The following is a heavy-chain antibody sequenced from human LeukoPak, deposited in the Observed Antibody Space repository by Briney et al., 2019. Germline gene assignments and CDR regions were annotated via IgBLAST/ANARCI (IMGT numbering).Heavy chain of an antibody. J-gene: IGHJ4*02. CDR1: GGSISSSSYY. Sequence: PSETLSLTCTVSGGSISSSSYYWGWIRQPPGKGLEWIGSIYYSGTTYYNPSLKSRVTISVDTSKNQFSLKLRSVTAADTALYYCARGVIRAVPVLGYWGQGTLVTVSS. CDR3: ARGVIRAVPVLGY. V-gene: IGHV4-39*07. CDR2: IYYSGTT. D-gene: IGHD3-16*02.